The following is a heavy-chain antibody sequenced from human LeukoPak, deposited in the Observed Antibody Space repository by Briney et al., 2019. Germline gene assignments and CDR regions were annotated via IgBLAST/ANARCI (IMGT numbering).Heavy chain of an antibody. V-gene: IGHV3-30-3*01. D-gene: IGHD2-21*01. CDR1: GFTFSSYS. CDR3: ARDYCGNSDFDY. J-gene: IGHJ4*02. Sequence: QTGRSLRLSCAASGFTFSSYSMHWVRQAPGKGLEWVAVISDDGINKYYADSVKGRFTISRDNSRNTLYLQMNSLRAEDTAVYYCARDYCGNSDFDYWGQGTLVTVSS. CDR2: ISDDGINK.